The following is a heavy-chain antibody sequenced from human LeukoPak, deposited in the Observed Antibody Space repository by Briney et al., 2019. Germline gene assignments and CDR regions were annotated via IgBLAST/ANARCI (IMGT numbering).Heavy chain of an antibody. CDR1: GFTFSSYG. D-gene: IGHD1-26*01. CDR3: ARDEEWEPKGFDY. V-gene: IGHV3-30*03. J-gene: IGHJ4*02. Sequence: GGSLRLSCAASGFTFSSYGMHWVRQAPGKGLEWVAVISYDGSNKYYADSVKGRFTISRDNAKNSLYLQMNSLRAEDTAVYYCARDEEWEPKGFDYWGQGTLVTVSS. CDR2: ISYDGSNK.